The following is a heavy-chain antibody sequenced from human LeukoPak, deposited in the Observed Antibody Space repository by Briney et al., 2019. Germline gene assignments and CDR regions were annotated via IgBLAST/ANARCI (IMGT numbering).Heavy chain of an antibody. J-gene: IGHJ4*02. Sequence: ASVKVSCKTSGYTFTGYYIHWVRQAPGQGLEWMGWINPNTGDTNYPQTFQGRVTITRVTSISTVYMELRSLRSDDTAVYYCGRGIDWSPFFWGQGTLVTVSS. CDR1: GYTFTGYY. CDR3: GRGIDWSPFF. CDR2: INPNTGDT. V-gene: IGHV1-2*02. D-gene: IGHD3-9*01.